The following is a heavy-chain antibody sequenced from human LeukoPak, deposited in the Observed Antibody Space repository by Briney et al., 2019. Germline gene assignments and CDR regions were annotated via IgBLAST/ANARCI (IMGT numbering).Heavy chain of an antibody. Sequence: PGGSLRLSCAASGFTFSSYAMSWVRQAPGKGLEWVSAISGSGGTTYYADSVKGRFTISRDNSKNTLFLRMNSLRAEDTALYYCAKAVGGYDYDNWGQGTLVTVSS. CDR1: GFTFSSYA. J-gene: IGHJ4*02. D-gene: IGHD5-12*01. V-gene: IGHV3-23*01. CDR3: AKAVGGYDYDN. CDR2: ISGSGGTT.